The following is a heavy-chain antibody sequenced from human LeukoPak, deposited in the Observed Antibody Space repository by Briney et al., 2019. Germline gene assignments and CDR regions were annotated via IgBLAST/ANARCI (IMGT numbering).Heavy chain of an antibody. CDR3: VYSGYDWTYYFDW. CDR1: GFIFSSAW. Sequence: PGGSLRLSCAASGFIFSSAWMSWVRQSPGKGLVWVSCINDDGKNTSYADSVKGRFTISRDNAKNTLYLQMSSLRAEDTAIYYCVYSGYDWTYYFDWWGQGTLVTVSS. D-gene: IGHD5-12*01. CDR2: INDDGKNT. J-gene: IGHJ4*02. V-gene: IGHV3-74*01.